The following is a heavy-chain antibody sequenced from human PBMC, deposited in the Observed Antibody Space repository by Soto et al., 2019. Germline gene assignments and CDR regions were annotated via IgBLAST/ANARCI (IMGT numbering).Heavy chain of an antibody. J-gene: IGHJ4*02. CDR3: GGFFGGGFDS. CDR2: ISTSGATR. CDR1: GFTFSTDS. D-gene: IGHD3-10*01. V-gene: IGHV3-48*02. Sequence: EVQLVESGGGLVQPGGSLRLSCVASGFTFSTDSMNWVRQAPGKGLEWVAHISTSGATRYYADSVKGRFTISRDNAKTHLYVQRGGPENGDPGGFFGGGFFGGGFDSGGQGTL.